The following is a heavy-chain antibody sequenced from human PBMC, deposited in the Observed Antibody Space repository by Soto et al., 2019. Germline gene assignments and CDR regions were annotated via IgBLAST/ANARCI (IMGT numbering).Heavy chain of an antibody. V-gene: IGHV3-30*18. CDR3: AKTDPGGRCAGICYPDY. CDR1: GFTFSTYA. Sequence: QVHLVESGGDVVQPGQSLRLSCAASGFTFSTYAMHWLRQAPGKGLEWVAIISYDSTNKFYEDSVKGRFTISRDNSKNTLYIQMNSLRAEDTAVYYCAKTDPGGRCAGICYPDYWGQGTLVTVSS. J-gene: IGHJ4*02. CDR2: ISYDSTNK. D-gene: IGHD2-15*01.